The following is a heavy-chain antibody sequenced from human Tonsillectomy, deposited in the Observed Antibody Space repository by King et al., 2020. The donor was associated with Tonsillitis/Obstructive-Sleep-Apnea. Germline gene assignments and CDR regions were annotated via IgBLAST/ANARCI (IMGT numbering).Heavy chain of an antibody. J-gene: IGHJ4*02. CDR2: IIPILNIA. CDR3: AKSKGGLPAAFDY. D-gene: IGHD2-2*01. Sequence: VQLVQSGAEVKKPGSSVKVSCKASGGTFSSDAISWVRQAPGQGLEWMGRIIPILNIAHYAEKFQGRVTITADKSTSTADMELSSLRSEDTAMYYCAKSKGGLPAAFDYRGQGTLVTVSS. CDR1: GGTFSSDA. V-gene: IGHV1-69*04.